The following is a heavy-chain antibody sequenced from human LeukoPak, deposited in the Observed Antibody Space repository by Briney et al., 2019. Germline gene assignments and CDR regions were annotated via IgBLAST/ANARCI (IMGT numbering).Heavy chain of an antibody. D-gene: IGHD2-8*01. J-gene: IGHJ4*02. CDR2: IYPGDSDT. V-gene: IGHV5-51*01. Sequence: GESLKISCKGSGYSFTSYWIAWVRQMPGKGLECMGIIYPGDSDTRYSPSFQGQVTISVDTSINTAYLQWSSLKASDTAMYFCARRDSYWTNGVSDYWGQGTLVTVSS. CDR1: GYSFTSYW. CDR3: ARRDSYWTNGVSDY.